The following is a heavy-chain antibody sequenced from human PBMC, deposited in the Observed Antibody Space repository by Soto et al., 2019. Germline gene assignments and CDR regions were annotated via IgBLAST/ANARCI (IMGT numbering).Heavy chain of an antibody. CDR1: GFTFRSYS. V-gene: IGHV3-21*01. J-gene: IGHJ5*02. Sequence: EVQLVESGGGLVKPGGSLRLSCAASGFTFRSYSMNWVRQAPGKGLEWVSSISSSSSYIYYADSVKGRFTISGDNAKNSLYLQMTSLRAEDTAVYYCARVGSAAGPLPSWFDPWGQGTLVTVSS. D-gene: IGHD6-13*01. CDR2: ISSSSSYI. CDR3: ARVGSAAGPLPSWFDP.